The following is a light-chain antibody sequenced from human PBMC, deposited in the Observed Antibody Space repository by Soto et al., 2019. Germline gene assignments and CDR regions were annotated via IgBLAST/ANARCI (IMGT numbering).Light chain of an antibody. Sequence: EIVVTQSPATLSLSPGERATLSCRASQSFSSYLAWYQQKPGQAPRLLIYDASNSATGIPARFSCSGSGTDLTLTISSREPEDLAVYYCQQSSNWPPGVTFGHGTKVDIK. CDR3: QQSSNWPPGVT. CDR1: QSFSSY. J-gene: IGKJ3*01. CDR2: DAS. V-gene: IGKV3-11*01.